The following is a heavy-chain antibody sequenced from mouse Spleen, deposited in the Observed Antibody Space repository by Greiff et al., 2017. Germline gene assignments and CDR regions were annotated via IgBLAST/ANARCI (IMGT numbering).Heavy chain of an antibody. CDR2: INPSTGGT. D-gene: IGHD2-4*01. J-gene: IGHJ4*01. CDR3: ARTDMITGAMDY. V-gene: IGHV1-42*01. Sequence: EVQLQESGPELVKPGASVKISCKASGYSFTGYYMNWVKQSPEKSLEWIGEINPSTGGTTYNQKFKAKATLTVDKSSSTAYMQLKSLTSEDSAVYYCARTDMITGAMDYWGQGTSVTVSS. CDR1: GYSFTGYY.